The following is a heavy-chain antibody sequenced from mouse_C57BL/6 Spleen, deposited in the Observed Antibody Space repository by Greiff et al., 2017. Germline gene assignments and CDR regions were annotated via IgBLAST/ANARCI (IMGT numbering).Heavy chain of an antibody. CDR1: GYTFTSYW. CDR3: AREGDGYFFAY. J-gene: IGHJ3*01. D-gene: IGHD2-3*01. Sequence: QVQLQQPGAELVRPGTSVKLSCKASGYTFTSYWMHWVKQRPGQGLEWIGYINPSSGYTKYNQKFKDKATLTADKSSSTAYMQLSSLTYEDSAVYYCAREGDGYFFAYWGQGTLVTVSA. CDR2: INPSSGYT. V-gene: IGHV1-7*01.